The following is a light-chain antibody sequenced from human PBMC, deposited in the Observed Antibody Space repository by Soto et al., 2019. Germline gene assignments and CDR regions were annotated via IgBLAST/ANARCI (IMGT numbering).Light chain of an antibody. Sequence: DIQMTQSPSSVSASVGDRVTITCRASQGLGVWLGWYQQKPGKAPQLLIFGASGLQTGVPSRFSGSGSGTDFTLTISSLQPEDFATYYCQQAYSFPLTFGGRTKVDIK. CDR2: GAS. CDR3: QQAYSFPLT. J-gene: IGKJ4*01. CDR1: QGLGVW. V-gene: IGKV1-12*01.